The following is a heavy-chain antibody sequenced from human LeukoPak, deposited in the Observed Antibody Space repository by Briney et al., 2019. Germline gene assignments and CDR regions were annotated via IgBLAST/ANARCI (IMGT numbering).Heavy chain of an antibody. J-gene: IGHJ4*02. CDR1: GYTFTSYD. CDR2: MNPNSGNT. V-gene: IGHV1-8*01. D-gene: IGHD4-17*01. Sequence: ASVKVSCKASGYTFTSYDINWVRQATGQGLEWMEWMNPNSGNTGYAQKFQGRVTMTRNTSISTAYMELSSLRSEDTAVYYCARDLRDRDYASDYWGQGTLVTVSS. CDR3: ARDLRDRDYASDY.